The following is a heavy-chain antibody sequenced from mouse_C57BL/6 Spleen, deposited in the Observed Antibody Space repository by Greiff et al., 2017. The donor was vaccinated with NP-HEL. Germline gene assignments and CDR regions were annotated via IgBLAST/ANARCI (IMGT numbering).Heavy chain of an antibody. CDR2: IRLKSDNYAT. CDR1: GFTFSNYW. D-gene: IGHD1-1*01. V-gene: IGHV6-3*01. Sequence: EVKLVESGGGLVQPGGSMKLSCVASGFTFSNYWMNWVRQSPEKGLEWVAQIRLKSDNYATHYAESVKGRFTISRDDSKSSVYLQMNNLRAEDTGIYYCTALRRYGGAMDYWGQGTSVTVSS. J-gene: IGHJ4*01. CDR3: TALRRYGGAMDY.